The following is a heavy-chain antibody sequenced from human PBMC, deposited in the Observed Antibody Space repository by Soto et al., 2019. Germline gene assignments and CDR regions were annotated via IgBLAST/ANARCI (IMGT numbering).Heavy chain of an antibody. CDR3: ARALYYYDNSGLAY. Sequence: QVRLEQSGPEVKKTGASVKVSCKASGYTFTSYGISWVRQAPGQGLEWMGWINIYSGDANYAQSFQDRVTMTRDTSTNTVYMEMRTLRSDDTAVYYCARALYYYDNSGLAYWDQGTLVTVSS. CDR1: GYTFTSYG. J-gene: IGHJ4*02. D-gene: IGHD3-22*01. CDR2: INIYSGDA. V-gene: IGHV1-18*01.